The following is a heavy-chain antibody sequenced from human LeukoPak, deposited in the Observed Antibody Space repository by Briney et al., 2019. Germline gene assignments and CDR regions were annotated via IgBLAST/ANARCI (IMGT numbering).Heavy chain of an antibody. CDR1: GYTFTNYL. J-gene: IGHJ4*02. V-gene: IGHV1-46*01. Sequence: ASGKVSCKASGYTFTNYLLHWVRQAPGQGLEWVGRITPNVDTTNYAQKFRDRVTMTRDTSTSTVYMELSSLRSEDTAVYHCVREESGGYFDYWGQGTLVTVSS. D-gene: IGHD3-10*01. CDR2: ITPNVDTT. CDR3: VREESGGYFDY.